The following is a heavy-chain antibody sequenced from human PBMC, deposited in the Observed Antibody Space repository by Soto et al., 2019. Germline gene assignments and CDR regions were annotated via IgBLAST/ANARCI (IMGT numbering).Heavy chain of an antibody. CDR2: INPSGGST. Sequence: QVQLVQSGAEVKKPGASVKVSCKASGYTFTSYYMHWVRQAPGQGLEWMGIINPSGGSTSYAQKVQGRVTMTRDTSTSTVYMELSSLRSEDTAVYYCARGGTGYCSSTSCYYYYGMDVWGQGTTVTVSS. J-gene: IGHJ6*02. CDR3: ARGGTGYCSSTSCYYYYGMDV. V-gene: IGHV1-46*01. CDR1: GYTFTSYY. D-gene: IGHD2-2*01.